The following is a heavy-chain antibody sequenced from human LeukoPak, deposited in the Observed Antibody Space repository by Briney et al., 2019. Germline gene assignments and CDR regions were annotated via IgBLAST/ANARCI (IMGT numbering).Heavy chain of an antibody. CDR2: ISSSSSYI. V-gene: IGHV3-21*01. Sequence: PVGSLRLSCAASGFTFSSYSMNCVRQAPGKGLEWGSSISSSSSYIYYADSVKGRFTISRDNAKNSLYLQMNSLRAEDTAVYYCARDLSSSGWYYFDYWGQGTLVTVSS. J-gene: IGHJ4*02. CDR1: GFTFSSYS. D-gene: IGHD6-19*01. CDR3: ARDLSSSGWYYFDY.